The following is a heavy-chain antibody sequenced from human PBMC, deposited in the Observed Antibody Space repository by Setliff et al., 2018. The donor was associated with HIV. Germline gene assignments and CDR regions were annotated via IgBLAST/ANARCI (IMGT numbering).Heavy chain of an antibody. CDR2: IIPIFGAA. J-gene: IGHJ4*02. V-gene: IGHV1-69*05. CDR3: TRQTYYYGSGSYFPPDY. CDR1: AGTLSSYA. Sequence: ASVKVSCKAYAGTLSSYAISWVRQAPGQGLEWMGGIIPIFGAANYAQKFQGRVTITTDASTSAVYMELSSLRSEDTAVYYCTRQTYYYGSGSYFPPDYWGQGTLVTVSS. D-gene: IGHD3-10*01.